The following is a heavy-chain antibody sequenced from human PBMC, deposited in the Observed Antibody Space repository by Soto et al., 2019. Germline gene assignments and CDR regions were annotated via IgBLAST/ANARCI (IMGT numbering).Heavy chain of an antibody. D-gene: IGHD3-10*01. CDR2: ISYDGSNK. CDR3: SNYLWITMVRGPSPYYYGMDV. CDR1: GFTFSDYA. V-gene: IGHV3-30-3*01. J-gene: IGHJ6*02. Sequence: GGSLRLSCAASGFTFSDYAIHWVRQAPGKGLEWVAVISYDGSNKYYADSVKGRFTISRDNSKNTLDLQMNSLRAEDTSVYYCSNYLWITMVRGPSPYYYGMDVWGQGTTVTVSS.